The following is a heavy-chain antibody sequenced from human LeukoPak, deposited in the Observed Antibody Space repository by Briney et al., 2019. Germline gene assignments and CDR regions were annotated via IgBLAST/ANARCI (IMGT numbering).Heavy chain of an antibody. D-gene: IGHD2-2*01. V-gene: IGHV1-2*02. Sequence: ASVKVSCKASGYTFTGCYMHWVRQAPGQGLEWMGWINPNSGGTNYAQKFQGRVTMTRDTSISTAYMELSRLRSDDTAVYYCARDGREDIVVVPAAFYYYYYGMDVWGQGTTVTVSS. CDR1: GYTFTGCY. CDR2: INPNSGGT. J-gene: IGHJ6*02. CDR3: ARDGREDIVVVPAAFYYYYYGMDV.